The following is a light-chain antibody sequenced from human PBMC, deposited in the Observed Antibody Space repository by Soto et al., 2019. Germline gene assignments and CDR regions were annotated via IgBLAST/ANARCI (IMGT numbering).Light chain of an antibody. Sequence: QSVLTQPPSASGTPGQRVTISCSGSSSNIGSNYVYWYQKLPGTAPRLLIYKNNQRPSGVPDRFSGSKSGTSASLAISGLRSEDEADYYCAVWDDSLSGLFGGGTKVTVL. J-gene: IGLJ3*02. V-gene: IGLV1-47*01. CDR1: SSNIGSNY. CDR2: KNN. CDR3: AVWDDSLSGL.